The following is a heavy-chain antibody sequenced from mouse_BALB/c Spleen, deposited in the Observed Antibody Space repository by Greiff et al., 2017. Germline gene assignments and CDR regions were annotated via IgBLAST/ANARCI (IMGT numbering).Heavy chain of an antibody. Sequence: VQLQQSDAELVKPGASVKISCKASGYTFTDHAIHWVKQKPEQGLEWIGYISPGNGAIKYNEKFKGKATLTADKSSSPAYMQLNSLTSEDSAVYFCLLYGSSYAWFAYWGQGTLVTVSA. J-gene: IGHJ3*01. D-gene: IGHD1-1*01. V-gene: IGHV1S53*01. CDR2: ISPGNGAI. CDR3: LLYGSSYAWFAY. CDR1: GYTFTDHA.